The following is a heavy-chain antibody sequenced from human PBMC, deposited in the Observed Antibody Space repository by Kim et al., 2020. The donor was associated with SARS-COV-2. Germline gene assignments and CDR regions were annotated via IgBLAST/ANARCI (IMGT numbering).Heavy chain of an antibody. D-gene: IGHD3-22*01. Sequence: GGSLRLSCAASGFTFSDYYMRWIRQAPGKGLEWVSYISSSGGSIYYADSVKGRFTISRDNAKNSLYLQMNSLRAEDTAVYYCARVRVSITMIVVVREPPDYWGQGTLVTVSS. J-gene: IGHJ4*02. CDR1: GFTFSDYY. V-gene: IGHV3-11*01. CDR2: ISSSGGSI. CDR3: ARVRVSITMIVVVREPPDY.